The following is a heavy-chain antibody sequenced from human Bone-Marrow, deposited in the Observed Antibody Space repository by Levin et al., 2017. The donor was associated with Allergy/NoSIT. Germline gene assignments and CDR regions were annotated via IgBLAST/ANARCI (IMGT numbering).Heavy chain of an antibody. CDR1: GFTFSNSD. CDR3: AKKGDGGSDLWYFDH. Sequence: GSLKISCEASGFTFSNSDITWVRQAPGKGPEWVSTINASGGSKYYGDSVKGRFTISRDNSKNTVYVQMNSLRVDDTAIYYCAKKGDGGSDLWYFDHWGQGTLVTVSS. CDR2: INASGGSK. V-gene: IGHV3-23*01. D-gene: IGHD5-12*01. J-gene: IGHJ4*02.